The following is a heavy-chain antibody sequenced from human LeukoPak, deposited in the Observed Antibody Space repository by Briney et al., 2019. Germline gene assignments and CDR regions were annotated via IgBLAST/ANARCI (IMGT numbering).Heavy chain of an antibody. Sequence: SETLSLTCTVSGGTISTYYWSWIRQPPGKGLEWIAYVYYSGHTSYNPSLKGRVTISVDTSKNQISLKLNSVTAADTAVYYCARHPYSDGFDIWGQGTMVTVSS. CDR1: GGTISTYY. CDR2: VYYSGHT. CDR3: ARHPYSDGFDI. J-gene: IGHJ3*02. D-gene: IGHD1-1*01. V-gene: IGHV4-59*08.